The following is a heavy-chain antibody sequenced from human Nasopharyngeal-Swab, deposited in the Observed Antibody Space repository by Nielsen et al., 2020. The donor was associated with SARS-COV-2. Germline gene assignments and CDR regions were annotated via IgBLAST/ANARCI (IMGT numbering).Heavy chain of an antibody. CDR1: GLTFSSYA. D-gene: IGHD6-19*01. Sequence: GESLKISCAASGLTFSSYAMSWVRQAPGKGLEWVSAISGSGGSTYYADSVKGRFTISRDNSKNTLYLQMNSLRAEDTAVYYCAKGGSAEWLAFSYYGMDVWGQGPRSPSP. V-gene: IGHV3-23*01. J-gene: IGHJ6*02. CDR3: AKGGSAEWLAFSYYGMDV. CDR2: ISGSGGST.